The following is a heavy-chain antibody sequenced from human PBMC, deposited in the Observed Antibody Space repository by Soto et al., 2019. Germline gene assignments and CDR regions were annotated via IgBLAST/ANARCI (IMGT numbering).Heavy chain of an antibody. J-gene: IGHJ6*02. V-gene: IGHV1-2*02. CDR3: ARERYQVISDGMDV. CDR1: GNTFTANY. D-gene: IGHD2-2*01. CDR2: INPETGGT. Sequence: QVQLVQSGPEVKPPGAPGRVPSKAPGNTFTANYVHWVRKAPGQGLEGMGWINPETGGTSYAQKFKGRVTLSRDTSINTAYLELSRLRFDDAAVYFCARERYQVISDGMDVWGQGTTVTVSS.